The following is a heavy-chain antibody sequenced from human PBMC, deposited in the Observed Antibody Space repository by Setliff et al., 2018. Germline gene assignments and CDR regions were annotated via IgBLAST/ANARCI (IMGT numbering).Heavy chain of an antibody. CDR2: INYSGIT. Sequence: SETLSLTCSVSGDSISSSSYYWGWIRQPPGKGLEWIGGINYSGITYYSPSLKSRVIVAVDTSKNQFPLELSPVTAADTAVYYCARLPGYCNGGNCYGYYTFDIWGQGTMVTVSS. CDR1: GDSISSSSYY. J-gene: IGHJ3*02. D-gene: IGHD2-15*01. V-gene: IGHV4-39*01. CDR3: ARLPGYCNGGNCYGYYTFDI.